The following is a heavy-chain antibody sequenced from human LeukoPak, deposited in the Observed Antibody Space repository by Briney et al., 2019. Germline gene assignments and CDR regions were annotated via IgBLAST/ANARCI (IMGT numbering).Heavy chain of an antibody. CDR1: GYTFTNYG. Sequence: ASVKVSCKASGYTFTNYGISWVRQAPGQGLEWMGWISAYNGNTNYAQKLQGRVTMTTDTSTSTAYMELRSLRSDDTAVYYCARDYYDSSGYAEYFQHWGQGTQVTVSS. V-gene: IGHV1-18*01. CDR2: ISAYNGNT. J-gene: IGHJ1*01. D-gene: IGHD3-22*01. CDR3: ARDYYDSSGYAEYFQH.